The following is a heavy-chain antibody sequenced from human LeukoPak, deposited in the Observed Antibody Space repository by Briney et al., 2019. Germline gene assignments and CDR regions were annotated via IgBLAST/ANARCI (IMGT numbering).Heavy chain of an antibody. CDR1: GFTFGNYG. Sequence: PGRSLRLSCAVSGFTFGNYGMHWVRQAPGKGLEWVALISYDGSSEYYAGSVKGRFTISRDNSKITVYLQMNSLKAEDTAVYYCARRYCSGGSCYSFRGDWFDPWGQGTLVTVSS. D-gene: IGHD2-15*01. V-gene: IGHV3-30*03. J-gene: IGHJ5*02. CDR2: ISYDGSSE. CDR3: ARRYCSGGSCYSFRGDWFDP.